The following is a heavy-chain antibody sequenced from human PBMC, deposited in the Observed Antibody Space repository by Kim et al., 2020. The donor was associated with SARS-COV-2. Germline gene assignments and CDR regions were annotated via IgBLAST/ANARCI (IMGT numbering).Heavy chain of an antibody. Sequence: GGSLRLSCAASGFTFSSYAMHWVRQAPGKGLEWVAVISYDGSNKYYADSVKGRFTISRDNSKNTLYLQMNSLRAEDTAVYYCARAVAGGIDYWGQGTLVTVSS. V-gene: IGHV3-30-3*01. J-gene: IGHJ4*02. D-gene: IGHD6-19*01. CDR1: GFTFSSYA. CDR2: ISYDGSNK. CDR3: ARAVAGGIDY.